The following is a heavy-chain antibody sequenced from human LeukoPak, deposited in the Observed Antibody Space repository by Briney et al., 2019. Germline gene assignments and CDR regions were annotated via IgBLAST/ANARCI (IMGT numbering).Heavy chain of an antibody. CDR3: ANYRKPQGLDY. CDR2: ISSNGAGT. CDR1: RFAFSTYA. Sequence: TGGSLRLSCAVSRFAFSTYAMAWVRQAPGQGLEYVSTISSNGAGTYYADSVKGRFTISRDNSKNTLYLQMTSLRVEDTAVYYCANYRKPQGLDYWGQGTLVTVSS. J-gene: IGHJ4*02. D-gene: IGHD1-14*01. V-gene: IGHV3-23*01.